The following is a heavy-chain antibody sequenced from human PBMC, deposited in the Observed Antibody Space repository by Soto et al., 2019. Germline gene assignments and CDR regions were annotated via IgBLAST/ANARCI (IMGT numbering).Heavy chain of an antibody. Sequence: QVQLVESGGGVVQPGRSLRLSCAASGFTFRDYAMHWVRQAPGKGLEWVTLISSDATNKYLADSVKGRFTISRDNSKSTLYLQMNSLRVQDTGLYYCARQGMAARKYYSTDLDVWGQGTTVIV. J-gene: IGHJ6*02. CDR3: ARQGMAARKYYSTDLDV. CDR2: ISSDATNK. V-gene: IGHV3-30-3*01. D-gene: IGHD6-6*01. CDR1: GFTFRDYA.